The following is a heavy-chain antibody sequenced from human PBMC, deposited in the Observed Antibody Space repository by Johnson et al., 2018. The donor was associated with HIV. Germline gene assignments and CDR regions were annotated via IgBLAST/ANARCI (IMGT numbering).Heavy chain of an antibody. D-gene: IGHD3-16*01. CDR2: ISDTGSST. CDR1: GFIFSSFA. J-gene: IGHJ3*02. Sequence: VQLVESGGGLVQPGGSLTLSCAASGFIFSSFALSWVRQAPGKGLEWVSTISDTGSSTYYTDSVKGRFTISRDTSKNTLYLQMSSLRAEDTALYYCARSIITSPVGAFDIWGQGTMVTVSS. V-gene: IGHV3-23*04. CDR3: ARSIITSPVGAFDI.